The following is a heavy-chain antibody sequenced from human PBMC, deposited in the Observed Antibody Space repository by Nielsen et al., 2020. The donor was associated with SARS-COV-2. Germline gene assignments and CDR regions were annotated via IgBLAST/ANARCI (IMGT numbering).Heavy chain of an antibody. CDR1: GSSFDDYG. CDR2: ISGSGGST. J-gene: IGHJ4*02. CDR3: AKDWGSYFGY. V-gene: IGHV3-23*01. Sequence: GESLKISCVVSGSSFDDYGMSWVRQAPGKGLEWVSAISGSGGSTYYADSVKGRFTISRDNSKNTLYLQMNSLRAEDTAVYYCAKDWGSYFGYWGQGTLVTVSS. D-gene: IGHD3-16*01.